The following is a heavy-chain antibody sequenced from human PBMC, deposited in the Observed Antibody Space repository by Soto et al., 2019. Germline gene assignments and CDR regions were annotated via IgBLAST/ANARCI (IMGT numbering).Heavy chain of an antibody. D-gene: IGHD2-21*02. J-gene: IGHJ1*01. CDR3: AKDLYCAADCNFQH. CDR1: GFTFDDYA. V-gene: IGHV3-9*01. Sequence: PGGSLRLSCAASGFTFDDYAMHWVRQAPGKGLEWVSGISWNSGSIGYADSVKGRFIISRDNSKNTLYLQMNSLRAEDTAIYYCAKDLYCAADCNFQHWGQGTLVTVSS. CDR2: ISWNSGSI.